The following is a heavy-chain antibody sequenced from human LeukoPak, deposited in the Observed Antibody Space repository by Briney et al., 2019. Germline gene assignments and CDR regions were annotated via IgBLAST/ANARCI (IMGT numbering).Heavy chain of an antibody. CDR2: INPNSGGT. V-gene: IGHV1-2*06. Sequence: ASVKVSCKASGYTFTGYYMHWVRQAPGQGLEGMGRINPNSGGTNYAQKFQGRVTMTRGTSISTAYMELSRLRSDDTAVYYCATQYYYGSGSYSYYFDYWGQGTLVTVSS. J-gene: IGHJ4*02. D-gene: IGHD3-10*01. CDR3: ATQYYYGSGSYSYYFDY. CDR1: GYTFTGYY.